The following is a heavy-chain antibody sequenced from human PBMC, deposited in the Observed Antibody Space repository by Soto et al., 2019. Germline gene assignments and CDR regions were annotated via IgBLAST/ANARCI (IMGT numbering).Heavy chain of an antibody. CDR3: IRYSSSLGFDY. J-gene: IGHJ4*02. CDR2: IIPILGIA. Sequence: ASVKVSCKAAGGTFSSYTISWVRQAPGQGLEWMGRIIPILGIANYAQKFQGRVTITADKSTSTAYMELSSLRSEDTAVYYCIRYSSSLGFDYWGQGTLVTVSS. V-gene: IGHV1-69*02. CDR1: GGTFSSYT. D-gene: IGHD6-6*01.